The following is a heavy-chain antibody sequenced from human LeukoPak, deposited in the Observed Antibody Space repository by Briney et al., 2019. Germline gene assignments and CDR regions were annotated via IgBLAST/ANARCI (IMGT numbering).Heavy chain of an antibody. CDR1: GGTFSSYA. V-gene: IGHV1-69*04. Sequence: SVKVSCKASGGTFSSYAISWVRQAPGQGLEWMGRIIPILGIANYAQKFQGRVTIAADKSTSTAYMELSSLRSEDTAVYYCARHGVPAAPFDYWGQGTLVTVSS. J-gene: IGHJ4*02. D-gene: IGHD2-2*01. CDR3: ARHGVPAAPFDY. CDR2: IIPILGIA.